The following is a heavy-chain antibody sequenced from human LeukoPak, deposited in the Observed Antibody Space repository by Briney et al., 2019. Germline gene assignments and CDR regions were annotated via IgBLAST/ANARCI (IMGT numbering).Heavy chain of an antibody. CDR3: ARDLGSRDGYNPPNLFDN. CDR2: IIPIFGTT. V-gene: IGHV1-69*13. CDR1: GGTFRSYA. J-gene: IGHJ4*02. D-gene: IGHD5-24*01. Sequence: ASVKLSCKASGGTFRSYAISWVRQAPGQGLEWMGGIIPIFGTTNYAQKFQGRVTITADESTSTAYMELSSLRSEDTAVYYCARDLGSRDGYNPPNLFDNWGQGTLVTVSS.